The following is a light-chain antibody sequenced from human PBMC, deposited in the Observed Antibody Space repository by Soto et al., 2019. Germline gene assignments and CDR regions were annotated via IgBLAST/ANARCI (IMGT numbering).Light chain of an antibody. V-gene: IGKV1-9*01. CDR3: QQVNGYPRT. CDR1: QGIINN. CDR2: AAS. Sequence: IQLTPSPSSLSASVGDRVTITCRASQGIINNLAWYQQKPGKAPKLLIFAASILQRGVPSRFSGSGSGTDFTLAISSLQPEDFASYYCQQVNGYPRTFGQGTKVDIK. J-gene: IGKJ1*01.